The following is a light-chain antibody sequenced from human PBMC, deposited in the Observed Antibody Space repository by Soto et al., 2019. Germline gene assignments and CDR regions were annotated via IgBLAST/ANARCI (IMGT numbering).Light chain of an antibody. V-gene: IGLV2-14*01. J-gene: IGLJ3*02. CDR3: CSYTISATLV. Sequence: QSALTQPASVSGSPGQSITISCSGTTNDIGGYNYVSWYQHHPGKVPKVIIYEVRNRPSGVSNRFSGSKSGNTASLTISGLQAEDEADYYCCSYTISATLVFVGGTQLTVL. CDR2: EVR. CDR1: TNDIGGYNY.